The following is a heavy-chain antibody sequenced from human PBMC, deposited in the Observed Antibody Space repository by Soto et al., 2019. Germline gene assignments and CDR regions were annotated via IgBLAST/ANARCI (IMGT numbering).Heavy chain of an antibody. J-gene: IGHJ6*02. CDR1: GFTFSSYA. V-gene: IGHV3-23*01. Sequence: GGSLRLSCAASGFTFSSYAMSWVRQAPGKGLEWVSAISGSGGSTYYADSVKGRFTISRDNSKNTLYLQMNSLRAEDTAVYYCAKVIRPDYGGNDYYYGMDVWGQGTTVTVSS. CDR2: ISGSGGST. D-gene: IGHD4-17*01. CDR3: AKVIRPDYGGNDYYYGMDV.